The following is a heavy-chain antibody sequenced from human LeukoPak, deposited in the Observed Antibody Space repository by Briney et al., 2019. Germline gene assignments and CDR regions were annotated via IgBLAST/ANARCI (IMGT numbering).Heavy chain of an antibody. Sequence: PSQTLSLTCAVSGGSISSGGYSWSWIRQPPGKGLEWIGYIYDSGSTYYNPSLKSRVTISLDRSKNQFSLKLSSVTAADTAVYYCASPSSSWYYWGQGTLVTVSS. CDR3: ASPSSSWYY. V-gene: IGHV4-30-2*01. D-gene: IGHD6-13*01. CDR1: GGSISSGGYS. CDR2: IYDSGST. J-gene: IGHJ4*02.